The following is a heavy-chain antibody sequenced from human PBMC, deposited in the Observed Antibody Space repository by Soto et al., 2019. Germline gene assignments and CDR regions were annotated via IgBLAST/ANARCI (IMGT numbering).Heavy chain of an antibody. D-gene: IGHD3-3*01. CDR3: ARVPAPFSRFDP. J-gene: IGHJ5*02. V-gene: IGHV1-69*13. CDR1: GGTFSSYA. Sequence: SVKVSCKASGGTFSSYAISWVRQAPGQGREWMGGIIPIFGTANYAQKFQGRVTITADESTSTAYMELSSLRSEDTPVYYCARVPAPFSRFDPWGQGTLVTGSS. CDR2: IIPIFGTA.